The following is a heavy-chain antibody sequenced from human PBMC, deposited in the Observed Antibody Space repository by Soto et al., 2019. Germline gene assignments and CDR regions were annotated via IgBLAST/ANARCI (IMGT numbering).Heavy chain of an antibody. CDR2: VWRDGSIK. D-gene: IGHD1-7*01. CDR3: VRDGIGGTPFRGYLDY. J-gene: IGHJ4*02. V-gene: IGHV3-33*01. Sequence: QVHLVESGGGVVQPGGSLRLSCVASGFPFNDYGMHWVRQAPGKGLEWVAIVWRDGSIKYYSHSVEGRFTISRDNSKNTLSLQMDSPRVEDTALYYCVRDGIGGTPFRGYLDYWGQGTPVTVSS. CDR1: GFPFNDYG.